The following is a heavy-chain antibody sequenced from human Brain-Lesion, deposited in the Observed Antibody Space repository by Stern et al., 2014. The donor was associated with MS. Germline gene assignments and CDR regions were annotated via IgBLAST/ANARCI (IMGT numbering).Heavy chain of an antibody. CDR1: GGSISSGGYY. CDR3: ARGRVVPGFQYYATDV. Sequence: VQLVESGPGLVKPSQTLSLSCTVSGGSISSGGYYWSWIRQPAGKGLEWIGRIFNRGSTSYNPPLKSRVTISIDTSKTQFSLRLNSMTAADTAVYYCARGRVVPGFQYYATDVWGQGTTVIVSS. J-gene: IGHJ6*02. D-gene: IGHD2-2*01. CDR2: IFNRGST. V-gene: IGHV4-61*02.